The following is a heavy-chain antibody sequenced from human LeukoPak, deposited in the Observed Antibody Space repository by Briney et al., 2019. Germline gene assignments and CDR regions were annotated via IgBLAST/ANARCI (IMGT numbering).Heavy chain of an antibody. CDR1: GGSISSSSYY. D-gene: IGHD4-17*01. J-gene: IGHJ4*02. Sequence: SETLSLTCTVSGGSISSSSYYWGWIRQPPGKGLEWIGSIYYSGGTYYNPSLKSRVTISVDTSKNQFSLKLSSVTAADTAVYYCARDYVGNFDYWGQGTLVTVSS. V-gene: IGHV4-39*01. CDR2: IYYSGGT. CDR3: ARDYVGNFDY.